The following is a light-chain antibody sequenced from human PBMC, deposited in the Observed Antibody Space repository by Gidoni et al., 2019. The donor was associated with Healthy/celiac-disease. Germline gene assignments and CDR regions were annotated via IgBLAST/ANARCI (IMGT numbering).Light chain of an antibody. Sequence: QSALTQPASVSGSPGQSITISCTGTSSDVGGYNYVSWYQQHPGKAPKLMIYEDRNRPSGVSNRFSGSKSGNTASLPISGLQAEDEADYYCSSYTSSSTRVFGTGTKVTVL. CDR3: SSYTSSSTRV. CDR1: SSDVGGYNY. CDR2: EDR. J-gene: IGLJ1*01. V-gene: IGLV2-14*01.